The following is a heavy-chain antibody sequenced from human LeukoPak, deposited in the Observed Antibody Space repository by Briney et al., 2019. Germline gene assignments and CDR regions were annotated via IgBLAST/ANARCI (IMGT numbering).Heavy chain of an antibody. CDR2: ISVSGAST. D-gene: IGHD2-21*02. CDR3: ARDDGGDFNDAFDI. Sequence: GGSLRLSCAASGFTFSTYGMNWVRQAPGKGLEWVSVISVSGASTYYADSVKGRFTISRDNAQNSLYLQMNSLRAEDTAVYYCARDDGGDFNDAFDIWGQGTLVTVSS. J-gene: IGHJ3*02. CDR1: GFTFSTYG. V-gene: IGHV3-23*01.